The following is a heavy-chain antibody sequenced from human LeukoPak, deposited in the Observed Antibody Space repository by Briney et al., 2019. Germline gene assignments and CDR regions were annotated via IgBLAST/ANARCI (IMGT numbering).Heavy chain of an antibody. J-gene: IGHJ6*03. V-gene: IGHV1-69*06. CDR3: ARRNCSGGSCYSGVGHYYYYYYMDV. CDR2: IIPIFGTA. D-gene: IGHD2-15*01. Sequence: ASVKVSCKASGYTFTSYAMNWVRQAPGQGLEWMGGIIPIFGTANYAQKFQGRVTITADKSTSTAYMELSSLRSEDTAVYYCARRNCSGGSCYSGVGHYYYYYYMDVWGKGTTVTVSS. CDR1: GYTFTSYA.